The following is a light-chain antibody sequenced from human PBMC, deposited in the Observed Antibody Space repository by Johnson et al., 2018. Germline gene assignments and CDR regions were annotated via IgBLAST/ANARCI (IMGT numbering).Light chain of an antibody. J-gene: IGLJ1*01. CDR2: ENN. CDR3: GTWDSSLSAGNV. V-gene: IGLV1-51*02. CDR1: SSNIGNNY. Sequence: QSVLTQPPSVSAAPGQKVTNSCSGSSSNIGNNYVSWYQQLPGTPPKLLIYENNKRPSGIPDRFSDSKSGTSATLGITGLQTGDEADYYCGTWDSSLSAGNVFGTGTKVTVL.